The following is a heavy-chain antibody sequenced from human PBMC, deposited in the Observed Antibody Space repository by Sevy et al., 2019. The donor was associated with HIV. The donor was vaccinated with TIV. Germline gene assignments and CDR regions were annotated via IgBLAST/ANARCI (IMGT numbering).Heavy chain of an antibody. Sequence: GGSLRLSCAASGFTFSSYAMHWVRQAPGKGLEWVAVISYDGSNKYYADSVKGRFTISRDNSKKTRYLQMNSLRAEDTAVYYCARPLPFGELLTEGDYFDYWGQGTLVTVSS. CDR2: ISYDGSNK. V-gene: IGHV3-30*04. CDR1: GFTFSSYA. J-gene: IGHJ4*02. D-gene: IGHD3-10*01. CDR3: ARPLPFGELLTEGDYFDY.